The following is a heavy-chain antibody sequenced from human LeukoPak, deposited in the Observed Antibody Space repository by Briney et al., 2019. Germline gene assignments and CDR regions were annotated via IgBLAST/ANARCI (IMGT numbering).Heavy chain of an antibody. V-gene: IGHV7-4-1*02. CDR1: GYTFTSYA. D-gene: IGHD5-12*01. CDR2: INTNTGNP. J-gene: IGHJ5*02. CDR3: ARDSLGGYPNWFDP. Sequence: ASVKVSCKASGYTFTSYAMNWVRQAPGQGLEWMGWINTNTGNPTYAQGFTGRFVFSLDTSVSTAYLQISSLKAEDTAAYYRARDSLGGYPNWFDPWGQGTLVTVSS.